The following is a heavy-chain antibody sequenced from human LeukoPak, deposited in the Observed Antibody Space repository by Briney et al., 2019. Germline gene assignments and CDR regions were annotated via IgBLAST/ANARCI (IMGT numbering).Heavy chain of an antibody. Sequence: GRSLRLSCAASGFTFSSYGKHWVRQAPGKGLEWVAVIWYDGSNKYYADSVKGRFTISRDNSKNTLYLQMNSLRAEDTAVYYCAKYAGIYDFWSGYYIDYWGQGTLVTVSS. D-gene: IGHD3-3*01. CDR2: IWYDGSNK. CDR1: GFTFSSYG. J-gene: IGHJ4*02. CDR3: AKYAGIYDFWSGYYIDY. V-gene: IGHV3-33*06.